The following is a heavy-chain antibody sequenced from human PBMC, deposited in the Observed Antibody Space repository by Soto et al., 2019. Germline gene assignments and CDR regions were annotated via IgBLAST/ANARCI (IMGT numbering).Heavy chain of an antibody. V-gene: IGHV3-48*02. CDR1: GFTFSIYS. J-gene: IGHJ6*02. CDR2: ISGSGTTT. D-gene: IGHD6-13*01. Sequence: PGGSLRLSCAASGFTFSIYSMNWVRQAPGRGLEWVSYISGSGTTTYYADSVKGRFTISRDDAKNSLYLQMNSPRDEDTAVYYCARDHSSSSSIYFYYGMDVWGQGTTVTVSS. CDR3: ARDHSSSSSIYFYYGMDV.